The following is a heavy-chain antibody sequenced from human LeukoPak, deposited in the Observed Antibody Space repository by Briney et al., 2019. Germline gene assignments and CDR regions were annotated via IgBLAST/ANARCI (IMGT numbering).Heavy chain of an antibody. J-gene: IGHJ4*02. V-gene: IGHV4-4*07. Sequence: PSETLSLSCTVSGGSISSYYWSWIRQPAGKGLEWIGRIYTSGSTNYNPSLKSRVTMSVDTSKNQFSLKLSSVTAADTAVYYCARSSYDSSGYHRYYLDYWGQGTLVTVSS. CDR3: ARSSYDSSGYHRYYLDY. CDR2: IYTSGST. CDR1: GGSISSYY. D-gene: IGHD3-22*01.